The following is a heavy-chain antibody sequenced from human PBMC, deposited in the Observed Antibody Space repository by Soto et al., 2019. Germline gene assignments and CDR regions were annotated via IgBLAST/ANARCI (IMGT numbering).Heavy chain of an antibody. D-gene: IGHD6-13*01. J-gene: IGHJ3*01. CDR3: AKGGEQQLIHWAFDV. CDR2: MSYDGGDE. V-gene: IGHV3-30*18. Sequence: QVRLVESGGGVVQPGRSLRLSCAASGFTFSSYGMHWVRQAPGKGLEWVAVMSYDGGDEFYADSVKGRFTIFRDNSNNMLYLQMNSLRPEDTAVYYCAKGGEQQLIHWAFDVWGQGTMVAVSS. CDR1: GFTFSSYG.